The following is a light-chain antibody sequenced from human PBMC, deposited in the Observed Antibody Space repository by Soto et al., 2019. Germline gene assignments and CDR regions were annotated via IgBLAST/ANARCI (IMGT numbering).Light chain of an antibody. CDR2: DVN. CDR1: SSDVGGYNY. CDR3: AAWDASLNGVV. J-gene: IGLJ2*01. V-gene: IGLV2-8*01. Sequence: QSALTQPPSASGSPGQSVTISCTGTSSDVGGYNYVSWYQQHPGKAPKVMIYDVNKRPSGVPDRFSGSKSGNTASLTVSGLQAEDEGDYYCAAWDASLNGVVFGGGTKLTVL.